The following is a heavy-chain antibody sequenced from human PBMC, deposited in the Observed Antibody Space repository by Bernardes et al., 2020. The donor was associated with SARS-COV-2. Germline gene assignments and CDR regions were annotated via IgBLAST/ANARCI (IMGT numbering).Heavy chain of an antibody. Sequence: GGSLRLSCAASGFTFSHYWMNWVRQVPGRGLEWLANIKSVGSQRYYVESVKGRFTIPRDNAKNSLYLQMNSLRAEDTAVYYCAGGGYLDYWGQGALVTVSS. CDR2: IKSVGSQR. CDR1: GFTFSHYW. CDR3: AGGGYLDY. V-gene: IGHV3-7*04. J-gene: IGHJ4*02.